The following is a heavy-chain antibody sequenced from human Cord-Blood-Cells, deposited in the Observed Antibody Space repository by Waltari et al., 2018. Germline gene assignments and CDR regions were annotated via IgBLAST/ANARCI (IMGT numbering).Heavy chain of an antibody. D-gene: IGHD2-21*01. J-gene: IGHJ3*02. CDR2: IYSGGST. Sequence: EVQLVETGGGLIQPGGSLRLSCAASGFTVSSNYTSWVRQAPGKGLEWVSVIYSGGSTYYADSVQGRFTISRDNSKNTLYLQMNSLRAEDTAVYYCARVIADAFDIWGQGTMVTVSS. CDR1: GFTVSSNY. V-gene: IGHV3-53*02. CDR3: ARVIADAFDI.